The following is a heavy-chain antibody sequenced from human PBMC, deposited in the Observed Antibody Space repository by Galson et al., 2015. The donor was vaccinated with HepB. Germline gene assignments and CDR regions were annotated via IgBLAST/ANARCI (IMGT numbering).Heavy chain of an antibody. Sequence: SLRLSCAASGFTFSTYGMHWVRQAPGKGLEWVAVISYDGSDKYYADSVKGRFTISRDNSKNTLYLQMHSLRAEDTAVYYCAKYLHYYDTAGPSDYWGQGTLVTVSS. D-gene: IGHD3-22*01. J-gene: IGHJ4*02. CDR2: ISYDGSDK. V-gene: IGHV3-30*18. CDR3: AKYLHYYDTAGPSDY. CDR1: GFTFSTYG.